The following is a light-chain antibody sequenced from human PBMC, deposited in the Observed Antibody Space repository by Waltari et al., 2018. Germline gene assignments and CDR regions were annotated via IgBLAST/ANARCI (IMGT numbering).Light chain of an antibody. Sequence: IQMTQSPSTLSASAGDRGVIPCRASQGVNTWLAWYQQRPGKAPNLLIYRASSLQSGVPSRFSGRGSGTEFTLTINSLQPDDFASYYCQQYNSFPWTFGQGTKVEIK. V-gene: IGKV1-5*03. J-gene: IGKJ1*01. CDR1: QGVNTW. CDR3: QQYNSFPWT. CDR2: RAS.